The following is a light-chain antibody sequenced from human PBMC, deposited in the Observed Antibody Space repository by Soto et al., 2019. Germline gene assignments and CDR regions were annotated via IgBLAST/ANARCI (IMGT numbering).Light chain of an antibody. CDR2: EVS. V-gene: IGKV2D-29*02. CDR3: MQSTQLPPT. CDR1: QSLLHIPGGPF. Sequence: DVVMTQSPLSLSVAVGQPASISCKSSQSLLHIPGGPFLVCDLPKPGQSPQLLIYEVSTRVSGVPDRFSGSGSGTDFTLEISRVETDDVGIYYCMQSTQLPPTFGQGTRLEI. J-gene: IGKJ5*01.